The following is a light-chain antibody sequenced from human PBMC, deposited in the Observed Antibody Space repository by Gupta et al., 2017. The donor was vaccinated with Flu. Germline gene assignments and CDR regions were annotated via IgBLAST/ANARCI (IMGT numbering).Light chain of an antibody. V-gene: IGLV7-43*01. CDR1: TGAVTSASY. CDR3: LLYSGGTEWV. CDR2: KTN. J-gene: IGLJ2*01. Sequence: QTAVTQESSLTVSPGGTVTLTCTFTTGAVTSASYPTWFQQKPGQAPRALIYKTNNKHSWTPARFSGSLLGDKAALTLSDVRPEDEAEYYCLLYSGGTEWVFGGGTKVTVL.